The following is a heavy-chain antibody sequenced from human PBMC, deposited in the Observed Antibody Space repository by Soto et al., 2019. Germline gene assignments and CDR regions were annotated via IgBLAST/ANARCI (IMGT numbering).Heavy chain of an antibody. J-gene: IGHJ6*02. V-gene: IGHV1-46*03. Sequence: GASVKVSCKASGYTFTSYYMHWVRQAPGQGLEWMGIINPSGGSTSYAQKFQGRVTMTRDTSTSTVYMELSSLRSEDTAVYYCARIIYGDYVAGYGIDVRAQRTTVTGSS. CDR2: INPSGGST. D-gene: IGHD4-17*01. CDR3: ARIIYGDYVAGYGIDV. CDR1: GYTFTSYY.